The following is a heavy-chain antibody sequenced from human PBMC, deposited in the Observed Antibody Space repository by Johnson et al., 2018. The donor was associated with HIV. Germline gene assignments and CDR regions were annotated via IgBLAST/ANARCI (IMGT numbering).Heavy chain of an antibody. J-gene: IGHJ3*02. D-gene: IGHD5-18*01. CDR3: ARLPSGYSRDAFHI. CDR2: IYSGGST. Sequence: VQLVASGGGLVQPGGSLRLSCAASGFTVSSNYMSWVRQAPGKGLEWVSIIYSGGSTYYADSVKGRFTISRDNSKDTLYLEMNSLRAEDTAFYYCARLPSGYSRDAFHIWGQGTMFTVSS. CDR1: GFTVSSNY. V-gene: IGHV3-66*02.